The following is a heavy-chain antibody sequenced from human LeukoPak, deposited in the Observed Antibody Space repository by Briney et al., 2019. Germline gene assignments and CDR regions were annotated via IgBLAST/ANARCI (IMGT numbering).Heavy chain of an antibody. CDR1: GGSISSYY. Sequence: KPSETLSLTCTVSGGSISSYYWSWIRQPPGKGLEWIGYIYYSGSTNYNPSLKSRVTISVDTSKNQFSLKLSSVTAADTAVYYCARSHRDSSGYFDYWGQGTLVTVSS. CDR2: IYYSGST. D-gene: IGHD6-6*01. V-gene: IGHV4-59*08. CDR3: ARSHRDSSGYFDY. J-gene: IGHJ4*02.